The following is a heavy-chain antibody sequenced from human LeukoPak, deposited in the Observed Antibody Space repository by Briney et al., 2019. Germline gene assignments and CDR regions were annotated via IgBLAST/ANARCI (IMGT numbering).Heavy chain of an antibody. CDR2: IKEDGSEK. J-gene: IGHJ4*02. V-gene: IGHV3-7*01. Sequence: PGGSLRLSCAASGFMFSSYWMSWVRQAPGKGLEWVADIKEDGSEKSYVDSVKGRFTISRDNAKNSLYLQMNTLRAEDTAVYYCARDRGSGLDYWGQGTLVTVSS. CDR1: GFMFSSYW. CDR3: ARDRGSGLDY. D-gene: IGHD3-10*01.